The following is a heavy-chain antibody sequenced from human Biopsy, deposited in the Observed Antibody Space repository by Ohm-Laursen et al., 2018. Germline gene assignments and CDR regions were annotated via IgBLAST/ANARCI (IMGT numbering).Heavy chain of an antibody. V-gene: IGHV1-46*01. CDR1: GYSFTSHY. CDR2: INPSGSTT. J-gene: IGHJ4*02. D-gene: IGHD6-19*01. Sequence: ASVKVSCKASGYSFTSHYMHWVRQAPGQGLEWMGMINPSGSTTSYPQIFQGRVTMTRDTSKSTVYMELSSLRSADTAVYFCARNTGWYGDLYYFDYWGQGTLVTVSS. CDR3: ARNTGWYGDLYYFDY.